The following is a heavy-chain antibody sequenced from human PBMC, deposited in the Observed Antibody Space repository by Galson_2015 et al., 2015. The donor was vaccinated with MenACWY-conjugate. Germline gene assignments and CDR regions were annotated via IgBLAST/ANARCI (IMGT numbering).Heavy chain of an antibody. CDR3: ARDYARLEWLPACYFDY. V-gene: IGHV3-21*01. CDR2: ISISSSYI. J-gene: IGHJ4*02. D-gene: IGHD3-3*01. Sequence: SLRLSCAASGFIFSSHTMNWVRQAPGKGLEWVSSISISSSYIYYADSVKGRFTISRDNAKNSLYLQMNSLTAEDTAVYYCARDYARLEWLPACYFDYWGQGTPVTVSS. CDR1: GFIFSSHT.